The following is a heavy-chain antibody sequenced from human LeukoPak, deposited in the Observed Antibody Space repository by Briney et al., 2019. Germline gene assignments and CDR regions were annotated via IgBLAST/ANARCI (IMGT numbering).Heavy chain of an antibody. D-gene: IGHD3-22*01. Sequence: SETLSLICAVYGGSFSGYYWSWIRQPPGKGLEWIGEINHSGSTNYNPSLKSRVTISVDTSKNQFSLKLSSVTAADTAVYYCARVKGGYDSIPPWGQGTLVTVSS. CDR2: INHSGST. J-gene: IGHJ5*02. V-gene: IGHV4-34*01. CDR1: GGSFSGYY. CDR3: ARVKGGYDSIPP.